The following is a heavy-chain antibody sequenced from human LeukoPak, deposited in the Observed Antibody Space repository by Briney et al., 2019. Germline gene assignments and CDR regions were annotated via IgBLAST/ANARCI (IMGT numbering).Heavy chain of an antibody. D-gene: IGHD2-21*01. Sequence: ASVKVSCKASGYTFTNYGISWVRQAPGQGLEWMGWIRVYNGNTNYAQKFQGRVTITADESTSTAYMELSSLRSEDTAVYYCASSDYCGGDCSPDYWGQGTLVTVSS. J-gene: IGHJ4*02. CDR3: ASSDYCGGDCSPDY. CDR1: GYTFTNYG. V-gene: IGHV1-18*01. CDR2: IRVYNGNT.